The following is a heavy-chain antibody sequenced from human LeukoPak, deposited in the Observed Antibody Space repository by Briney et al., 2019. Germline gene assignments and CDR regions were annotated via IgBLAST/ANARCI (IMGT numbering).Heavy chain of an antibody. CDR3: ARLTYYYDSSGYYLLGFDY. CDR1: GGSISSGSYY. Sequence: PSQTLSLTCTVSGGSISSGSYYWSWIRQPAGKGLEWIGRIYTSGSTNYNPSLKSRVTISVDTSKNQFSLKLSSVTAADTAVYYCARLTYYYDSSGYYLLGFDYWGQGTLVTVSS. D-gene: IGHD3-22*01. CDR2: IYTSGST. J-gene: IGHJ4*02. V-gene: IGHV4-61*02.